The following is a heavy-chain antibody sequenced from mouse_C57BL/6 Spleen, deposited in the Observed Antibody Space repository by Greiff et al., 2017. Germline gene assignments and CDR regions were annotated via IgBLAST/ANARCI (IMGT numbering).Heavy chain of an antibody. Sequence: QVQLQQPGAELVKPGASVKLSCKASGYTFTSYWMQWVKQRPGQGLEWIGEIDPSDSYTNYNQKFKGKATLTVDTSSSTAYMQLSSLTSEDSAVYYCAGALLTWFAYWGQGTLVTVSA. CDR1: GYTFTSYW. CDR2: IDPSDSYT. J-gene: IGHJ3*01. V-gene: IGHV1-50*01. CDR3: AGALLTWFAY. D-gene: IGHD2-1*01.